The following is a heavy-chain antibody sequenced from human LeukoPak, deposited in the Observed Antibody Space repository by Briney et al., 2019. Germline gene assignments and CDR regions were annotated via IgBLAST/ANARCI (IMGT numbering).Heavy chain of an antibody. CDR2: IIPIFGTP. D-gene: IGHD3-22*01. Sequence: GASVKVPCKASGGTFSSFTISWVRQAPGQGLEWMGEIIPIFGTPNYAQKFQGRVTITADESTSTAYMDLSSLRSEDTAVYYCARRIAEYYYDSRGHFDYWGQGTLVTVSS. J-gene: IGHJ4*02. V-gene: IGHV1-69*13. CDR1: GGTFSSFT. CDR3: ARRIAEYYYDSRGHFDY.